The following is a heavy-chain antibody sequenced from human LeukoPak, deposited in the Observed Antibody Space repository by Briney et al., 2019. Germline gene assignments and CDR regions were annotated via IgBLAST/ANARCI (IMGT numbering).Heavy chain of an antibody. CDR2: ISGTGGTT. J-gene: IGHJ6*03. V-gene: IGHV3-23*01. Sequence: GGSLRLSCAASGFTFSSYGMSWVRQAPGKGLEWVSAISGTGGTTYYAESVKGRFTISRDNSKNTVYLQMNSLRVEDTAVYYCAKDNYYYYYMDVWGKGTTVTISS. CDR3: AKDNYYYYYMDV. CDR1: GFTFSSYG.